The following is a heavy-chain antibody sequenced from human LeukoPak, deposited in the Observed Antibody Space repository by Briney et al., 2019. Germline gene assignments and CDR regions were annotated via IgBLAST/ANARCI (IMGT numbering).Heavy chain of an antibody. V-gene: IGHV3-9*01. CDR3: AKDSNYGSGTYSRGVFDY. Sequence: PGGSLRLSCAASGFTFDDYAMHWVRQAPGKGLEWDSGISWNSGSIGYADSVKGRFTISRDNAKNSLYLQMNSLRAEDTALYYCAKDSNYGSGTYSRGVFDYWGQGTLVTVSS. CDR2: ISWNSGSI. CDR1: GFTFDDYA. J-gene: IGHJ4*02. D-gene: IGHD3-10*01.